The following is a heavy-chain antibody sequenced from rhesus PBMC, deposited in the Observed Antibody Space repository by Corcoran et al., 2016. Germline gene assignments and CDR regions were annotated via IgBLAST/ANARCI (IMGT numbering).Heavy chain of an antibody. V-gene: IGHV4S2*01. CDR3: AKSGVSDFDY. D-gene: IGHD3-34*01. CDR1: GAPTSSHY. CDR2: FYGRGEHT. Sequence: QVQLQESGPGLVRPSETLPLTCAVSGAPTSSHYWSWIRQAPGKGLEWIGRFYGRGEHTDYNPTLGSRVTISIDTSKNQFSLELSSGTAAYTAMYYCAKSGVSDFDYWGQGVLVTVSS. J-gene: IGHJ4*01.